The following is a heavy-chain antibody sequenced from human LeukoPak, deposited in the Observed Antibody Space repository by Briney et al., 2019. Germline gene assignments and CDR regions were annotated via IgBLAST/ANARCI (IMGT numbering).Heavy chain of an antibody. V-gene: IGHV1-2*02. Sequence: ASVKVSCKASGYTFTGYYIHWVRQAPGQGLEWMGWINPNSGGTNYAQKFQGRVTMTRDTSISTAYMELSRLRSDDTAVYYCAVSGYSYGYSLDYWGQGTLVTVSS. D-gene: IGHD5-18*01. CDR3: AVSGYSYGYSLDY. CDR2: INPNSGGT. CDR1: GYTFTGYY. J-gene: IGHJ4*02.